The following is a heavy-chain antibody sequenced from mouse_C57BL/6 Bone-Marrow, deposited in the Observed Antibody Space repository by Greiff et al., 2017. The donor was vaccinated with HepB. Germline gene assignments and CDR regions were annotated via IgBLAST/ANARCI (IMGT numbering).Heavy chain of an antibody. J-gene: IGHJ3*01. CDR2: ISYDGSN. Sequence: LWGSDPAPGKLSQSLSLTGPVTGYSIPSGYYGNWIRQFPGNKLEWLGYISYDGSNNYNPSLKNRISITRDTSKNQFFLKLNSVTTEDTATYYCAREKAWFAYWGQGTLVTVSA. V-gene: IGHV3-6*01. CDR1: GYSIPSGYY. CDR3: AREKAWFAY.